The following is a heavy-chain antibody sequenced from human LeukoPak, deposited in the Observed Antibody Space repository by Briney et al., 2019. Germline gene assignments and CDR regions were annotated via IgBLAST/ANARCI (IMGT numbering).Heavy chain of an antibody. J-gene: IGHJ4*02. D-gene: IGHD2-15*01. CDR2: IYSSGRT. CDR1: GVSIISTNSY. Sequence: PSETLSLTCTVSGVSIISTNSYWGWIRQSPRTGLEWIGNIYSSGRTYYNPSLKSRVTISIDMSENQFSLKLTSVTAADTAVYYCARKREEPATGIDYWGQGTLVTVSS. CDR3: ARKREEPATGIDY. V-gene: IGHV4-39*07.